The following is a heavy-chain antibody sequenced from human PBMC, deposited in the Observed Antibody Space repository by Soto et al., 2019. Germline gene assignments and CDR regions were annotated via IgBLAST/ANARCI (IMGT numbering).Heavy chain of an antibody. D-gene: IGHD1-26*01. J-gene: IGHJ4*02. V-gene: IGHV1-2*02. Sequence: QVHLEQSGAEVKKAGASVKVSCKASGYSFTDYHMQWLRHAPGQGVEWVGCIIPSSGSTNYAQKFKGRVTMTRDKSNTTAYMELSRLTSDDTAVYYCARDQYSGSFLYWGQGTLVTVSS. CDR3: ARDQYSGSFLY. CDR1: GYSFTDYH. CDR2: IIPSSGST.